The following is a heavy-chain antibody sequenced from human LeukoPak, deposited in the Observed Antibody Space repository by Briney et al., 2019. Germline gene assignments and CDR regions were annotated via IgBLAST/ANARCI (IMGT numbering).Heavy chain of an antibody. J-gene: IGHJ4*02. CDR1: GFTFSSYA. V-gene: IGHV4-59*01. Sequence: GSLRLSCAASGFTFSSYAMSWVRQPPGKGLEWIGYIYYSGSTNYNPSLKSRVTISVDTSKNQFSLKLSSVTAADTAVYYCARANDFWSGYYNNWGQGTLVTVSP. CDR3: ARANDFWSGYYNN. CDR2: IYYSGST. D-gene: IGHD3-3*01.